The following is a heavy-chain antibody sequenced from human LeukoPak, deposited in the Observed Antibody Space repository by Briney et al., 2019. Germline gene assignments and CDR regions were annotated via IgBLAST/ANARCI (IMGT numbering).Heavy chain of an antibody. CDR1: GFTFDDYA. Sequence: GGSLRLSCAAPGFTFDDYAMHCVRQAPGKGLEWVSLISGDGGSTYYADSVKGRFTISRDNSKNSLYLQMNSLRTEDTALYYCAKDRGGFIAYSSSSEYYYGMDVWGQGTTVTVSS. J-gene: IGHJ6*02. D-gene: IGHD6-6*01. V-gene: IGHV3-43*02. CDR2: ISGDGGST. CDR3: AKDRGGFIAYSSSSEYYYGMDV.